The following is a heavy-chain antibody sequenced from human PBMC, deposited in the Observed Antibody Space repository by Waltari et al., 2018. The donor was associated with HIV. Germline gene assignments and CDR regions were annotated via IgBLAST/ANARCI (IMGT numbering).Heavy chain of an antibody. CDR1: GFTLGSYG. J-gene: IGHJ4*02. D-gene: IGHD1-1*01. CDR2: IAYDGDNK. CDR3: AKDKGGVTYIFDY. V-gene: IGHV3-30*18. Sequence: QVQLVESGGGGVHPGRSLSLSCAAPGFTLGSYGSPWVRQAPGKGLEWVAFIAYDGDNKYYADSVKGRCTLSRDNSKNTVYLQINSLRAEDSAVYYCAKDKGGVTYIFDYWGQGTLVTVSS.